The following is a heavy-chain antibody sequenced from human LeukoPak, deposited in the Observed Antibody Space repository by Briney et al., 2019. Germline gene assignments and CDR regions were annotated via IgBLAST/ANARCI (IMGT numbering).Heavy chain of an antibody. Sequence: GGSLRLSCAASGFTFSNFALSWVRQAPGKGLEWVSAISGSGGSTYYADSVKGRFTISRDNSKNTLYLQMNSLRAEDTAVYYCAKEYYYDSSGYYYPHYFDYWGQGTLVTVSS. CDR2: ISGSGGST. D-gene: IGHD3-22*01. J-gene: IGHJ4*02. V-gene: IGHV3-23*01. CDR1: GFTFSNFA. CDR3: AKEYYYDSSGYYYPHYFDY.